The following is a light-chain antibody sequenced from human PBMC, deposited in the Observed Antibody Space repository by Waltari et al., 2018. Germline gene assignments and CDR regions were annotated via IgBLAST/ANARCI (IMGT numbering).Light chain of an antibody. CDR1: QSIISW. CDR2: QAS. CDR3: QQYDSYPWT. V-gene: IGKV1-5*03. J-gene: IGKJ1*01. Sequence: DIQMTQSPATLSASVGDRVIITCRATQSIISWLSWFPQKPGKAPKLLIYQASTLESGVPSRFSGSGSGSEFTLTISSLQPDDFATYHCQQYDSYPWTFGQGTKVEVK.